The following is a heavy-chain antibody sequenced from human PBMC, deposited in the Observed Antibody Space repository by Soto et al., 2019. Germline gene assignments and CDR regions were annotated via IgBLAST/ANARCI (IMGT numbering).Heavy chain of an antibody. CDR3: ARDGEIVVVVAAITGAFDI. D-gene: IGHD2-15*01. CDR2: IIPILGIA. V-gene: IGHV1-69*08. Sequence: QVQLVQSGAEVKKPGSSVKVSCKASGGTFSSYTISWVRQAPGQGLEWMGRIIPILGIANYAQKFQGRGTITADKSTSTAYMGLSSLRSEDTAVYYCARDGEIVVVVAAITGAFDIWGQGTMVTVSS. J-gene: IGHJ3*02. CDR1: GGTFSSYT.